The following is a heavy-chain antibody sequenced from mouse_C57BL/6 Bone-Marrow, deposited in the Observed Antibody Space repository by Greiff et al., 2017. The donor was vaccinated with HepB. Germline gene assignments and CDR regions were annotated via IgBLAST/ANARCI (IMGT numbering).Heavy chain of an antibody. CDR1: GYTFTSYG. CDR2: IYPRSGNT. D-gene: IGHD1-1*01. V-gene: IGHV1-81*01. J-gene: IGHJ3*01. CDR3: ARRRILRAWFAY. Sequence: VKLQQSGAELARPGASVKLSCKASGYTFTSYGISWVKQRTGQGLEWIGEIYPRSGNTYYNEKFKGKATLTADKSSSTAYMELRSLTSEDSAVYFCARRRILRAWFAYWGQGTLVTVSA.